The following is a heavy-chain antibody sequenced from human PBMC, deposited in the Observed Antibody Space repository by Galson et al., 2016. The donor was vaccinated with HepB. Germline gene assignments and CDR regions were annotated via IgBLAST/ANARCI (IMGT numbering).Heavy chain of an antibody. CDR2: ISGRGDST. D-gene: IGHD6-6*01. CDR3: AKGVRPHSISSFGMDV. J-gene: IGHJ6*02. V-gene: IGHV3-23*01. Sequence: SLRLSCAASGFIFSSYAMRWVRQAPGKGLEWVPAISGRGDSTHYADSVKGRFTISRDNSKNTLYRQMNSLRAEDTAVYYCAKGVRPHSISSFGMDVWGQGTTVTVSS. CDR1: GFIFSSYA.